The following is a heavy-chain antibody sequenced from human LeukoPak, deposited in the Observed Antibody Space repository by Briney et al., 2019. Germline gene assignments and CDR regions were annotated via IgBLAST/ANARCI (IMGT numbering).Heavy chain of an antibody. D-gene: IGHD3-22*01. CDR3: ARDLDYYDSSGYHFDY. Sequence: HPGGSLRLSCAASGFTFSSYAMSWVRQAPGKGLEWVSAISGSGGSTYYADSVKGRFTISRDSSKNTLYLQMNSLRAEDTAVYFCARDLDYYDSSGYHFDYWGQGTLVTVSS. CDR2: ISGSGGST. J-gene: IGHJ4*02. CDR1: GFTFSSYA. V-gene: IGHV3-23*01.